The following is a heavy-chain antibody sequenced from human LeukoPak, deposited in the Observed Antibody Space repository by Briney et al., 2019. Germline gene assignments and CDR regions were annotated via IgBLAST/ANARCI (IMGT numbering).Heavy chain of an antibody. Sequence: GGSLRLSCAASGFTFSTFWMSWVRQAPGKGLEWVANIKEDGTEKYYVDSVKGRFTISRDNAENSLYLQMNSLRAEDTAVYYCAELGITMIGGVWGKGTTVTISS. CDR2: IKEDGTEK. D-gene: IGHD3-10*02. V-gene: IGHV3-7*01. CDR3: AELGITMIGGV. CDR1: GFTFSTFW. J-gene: IGHJ6*04.